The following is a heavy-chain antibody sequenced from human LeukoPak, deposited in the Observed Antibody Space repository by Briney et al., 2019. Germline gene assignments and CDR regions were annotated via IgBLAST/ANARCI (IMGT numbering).Heavy chain of an antibody. CDR2: ISSSSNYI. V-gene: IGHV3-21*01. J-gene: IGHJ4*02. Sequence: GGSLRLSCAASEFTFSSYSMNWVRQAPGKGLEWVSSISSSSNYIYYADSVKGRFTISRANAKNSLYLQMNSLRAEDTAVYYCASSSYYDSSGYPLDYWGQGTLVTVSS. CDR1: EFTFSSYS. D-gene: IGHD3-22*01. CDR3: ASSSYYDSSGYPLDY.